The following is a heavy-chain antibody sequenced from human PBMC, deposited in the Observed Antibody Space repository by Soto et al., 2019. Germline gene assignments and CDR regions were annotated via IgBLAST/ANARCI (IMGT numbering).Heavy chain of an antibody. V-gene: IGHV3-30*03. Sequence: QVLLVESGGGVVQPGRSLRLSCAASGFTFSSYGMHWVRQAPGKGLEWVAVISYDGSNKYYADSVKGRFTISRDSSKNTLDNSKNSLYLQMSSLRPEDTAVYYCARWIGVRMGYIDIWGRGTLVTVSS. CDR3: ARWIGVRMGYIDI. CDR1: GFTFSSYG. D-gene: IGHD3-3*01. J-gene: IGHJ2*01. CDR2: ISYDGSNK.